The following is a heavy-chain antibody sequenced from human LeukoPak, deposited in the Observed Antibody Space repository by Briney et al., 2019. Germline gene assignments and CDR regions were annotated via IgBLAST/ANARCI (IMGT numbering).Heavy chain of an antibody. D-gene: IGHD2-21*02. V-gene: IGHV3-66*01. J-gene: IGHJ4*02. CDR1: GFTVSYDY. CDR3: ARRKTD. CDR2: IHSAGTT. Sequence: QPGGSLRLSCAASGFTVSYDYMGWVRQAPGKGLEWVSLIHSAGTTRYADSVKDRFTITRDNSKNTVYLQMHTLRVEDTALYYCARRKTDWGLGVLVTVSS.